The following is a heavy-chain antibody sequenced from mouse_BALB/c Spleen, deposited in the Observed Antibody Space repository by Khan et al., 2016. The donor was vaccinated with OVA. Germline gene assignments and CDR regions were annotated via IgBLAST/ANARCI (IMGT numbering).Heavy chain of an antibody. CDR1: GFSLTSYG. V-gene: IGHV2-9*02. CDR2: IWTGGST. J-gene: IGHJ1*01. Sequence: QVQLKQSGPGLVAPSQSLSITCTVSGFSLTSYGVHWVRQPPGKGLEWLGVIWTGGSTNYNSALMSRLSISKDNSKSQVCLKMNSLQTDDTAMYXCARYYGNYGWYFDVWGAGTTVTVSS. D-gene: IGHD2-1*01. CDR3: ARYYGNYGWYFDV.